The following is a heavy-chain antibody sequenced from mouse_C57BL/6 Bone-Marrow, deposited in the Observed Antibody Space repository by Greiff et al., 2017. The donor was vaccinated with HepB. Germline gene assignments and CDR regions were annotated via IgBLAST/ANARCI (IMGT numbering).Heavy chain of an antibody. V-gene: IGHV10-3*01. CDR2: IRSKSSNYAT. D-gene: IGHD2-3*01. J-gene: IGHJ3*01. CDR3: VRDGRDAGLLPAWFAY. Sequence: EVQRVESGGGLVQPKGSLKLSCAASGFTFNTYAMHWVRQAPGKGLEWVARIRSKSSNYATYYADSVKDRFTISRDDSQSMLYLQMNNLKTEDTAMYYCVRDGRDAGLLPAWFAYWGQGTLVTVSA. CDR1: GFTFNTYA.